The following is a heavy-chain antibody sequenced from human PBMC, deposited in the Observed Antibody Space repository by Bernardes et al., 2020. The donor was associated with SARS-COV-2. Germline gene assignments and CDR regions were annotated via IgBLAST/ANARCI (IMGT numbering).Heavy chain of an antibody. CDR3: ARDRSSYPARSMDV. V-gene: IGHV3-21*01. J-gene: IGHJ6*02. Sequence: GGSLRLSCAASGFTFSSYSMNWVRQAPGKGLEWVSSISSSSSYIYYADSVKGRFTISRDNAKNSLYLQMNSLRAEDTAVYYCARDRSSYPARSMDVWGQGTTVTVSS. CDR2: ISSSSSYI. CDR1: GFTFSSYS. D-gene: IGHD1-26*01.